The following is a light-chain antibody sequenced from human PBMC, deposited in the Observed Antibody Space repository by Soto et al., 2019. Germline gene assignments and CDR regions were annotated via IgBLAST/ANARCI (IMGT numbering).Light chain of an antibody. V-gene: IGKV3-20*01. CDR1: QSITSSN. CDR2: GAS. CDR3: HQYGTSPRT. J-gene: IGKJ1*01. Sequence: EIVLTQSTGTLSLSPGERATLSCRASQSITSSNLAWYQQKPGQAPRLLIYGASSRATGIPDRFSGSGSGTDFTLTISRLEPEDFAVYYCHQYGTSPRTFGQGTKVEIK.